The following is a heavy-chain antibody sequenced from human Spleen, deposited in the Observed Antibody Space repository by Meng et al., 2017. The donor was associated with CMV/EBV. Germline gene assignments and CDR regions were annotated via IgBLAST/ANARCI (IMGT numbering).Heavy chain of an antibody. CDR1: SGSISGYH. D-gene: IGHD2/OR15-2a*01. CDR2: IYYTGST. CDR3: ARLRSNGTYLYYYYGMDV. V-gene: IGHV4-59*01. Sequence: LRLSCTVSSGSISGYHWNWIRQPPGKALEWIGYIYYTGSTNYSPSLKSRVTMSVDTSKNQFSLKLSSATAADTAVYYCARLRSNGTYLYYYYGMDVWGQGTAVTVSS. J-gene: IGHJ6*02.